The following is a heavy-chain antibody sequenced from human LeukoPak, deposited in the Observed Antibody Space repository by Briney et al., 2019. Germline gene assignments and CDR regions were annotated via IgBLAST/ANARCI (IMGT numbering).Heavy chain of an antibody. CDR2: IYYSGST. CDR3: ARSVDTAMANFDY. D-gene: IGHD5-18*01. V-gene: IGHV4-59*01. Sequence: SETLSLTCTVSGGSISSYYWSWIRQPPGEGLEWIGYIYYSGSTNYNPSLKSRVTISVDTSKNQFSLKLSSVTAADTAVYYCARSVDTAMANFDYWGQGTLVTVSS. CDR1: GGSISSYY. J-gene: IGHJ4*02.